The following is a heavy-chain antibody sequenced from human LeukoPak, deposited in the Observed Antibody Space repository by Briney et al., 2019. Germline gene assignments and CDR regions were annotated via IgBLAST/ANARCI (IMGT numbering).Heavy chain of an antibody. V-gene: IGHV4-59*08. J-gene: IGHJ4*02. CDR2: IYYSGST. D-gene: IGHD3-10*01. CDR3: AGTSDDYYGSGSSKGDY. Sequence: PSETLSLTCTVSGGSISSYYWSWIRQPPGKGLEWIGYIYYSGSTNYNPPLKSRVTISVDTSKNQFSLKLSSVTAADTAVYYCAGTSDDYYGSGSSKGDYWGQGTLVTVSS. CDR1: GGSISSYY.